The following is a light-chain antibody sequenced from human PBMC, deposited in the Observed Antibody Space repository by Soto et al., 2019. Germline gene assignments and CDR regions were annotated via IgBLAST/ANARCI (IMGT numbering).Light chain of an antibody. Sequence: IQLTQSPSSLSASVGDRVTITCRASQGVSSFLAWYQQKPGKAPKLLIYAASSLQSGVPSRFSGSGSGTDFTLTISSLQPEDFATYYCQQSYSTPMYTFGQGTKLEIK. CDR1: QGVSSF. CDR2: AAS. J-gene: IGKJ2*01. CDR3: QQSYSTPMYT. V-gene: IGKV1-39*01.